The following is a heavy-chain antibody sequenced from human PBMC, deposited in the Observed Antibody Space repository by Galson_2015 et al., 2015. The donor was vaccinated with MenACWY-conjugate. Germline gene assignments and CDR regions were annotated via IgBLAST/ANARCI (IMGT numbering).Heavy chain of an antibody. D-gene: IGHD3-10*01. J-gene: IGHJ6*02. CDR1: GYTFTSYG. Sequence: QSGAEVKKPGASVKVSCKASGYTFTSYGISWVRQAPGQGLEWMGWISAYNGNTNYAQKLQGRVTMTTDTSTSTAYMELRSLRSDDTAVYYCARTRTPITMVRGVIRAADPLYGMDVWGQGTTVTVSS. V-gene: IGHV1-18*01. CDR3: ARTRTPITMVRGVIRAADPLYGMDV. CDR2: ISAYNGNT.